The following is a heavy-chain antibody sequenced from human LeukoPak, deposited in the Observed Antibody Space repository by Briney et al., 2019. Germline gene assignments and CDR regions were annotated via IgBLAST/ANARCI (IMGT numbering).Heavy chain of an antibody. V-gene: IGHV3-23*01. CDR2: ISGSGGSA. D-gene: IGHD6-19*01. Sequence: GGSLRLSCAASGFTFSSYAMSWVRQAPGKGLEWVSAISGSGGSAYYADSVKGRFTISRDNSKNTLYLQMNSLRAEDTAVYYCARYSSGWPFDYWGQGTLVTVSS. CDR3: ARYSSGWPFDY. J-gene: IGHJ4*02. CDR1: GFTFSSYA.